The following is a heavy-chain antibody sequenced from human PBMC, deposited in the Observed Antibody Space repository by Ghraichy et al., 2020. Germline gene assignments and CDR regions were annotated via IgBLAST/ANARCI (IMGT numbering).Heavy chain of an antibody. J-gene: IGHJ4*02. CDR2: IYYSGST. D-gene: IGHD4-17*01. CDR1: GGSISSYY. V-gene: IGHV4-59*08. Sequence: SETLSLTCTVSGGSISSYYWSWIRQPPGKGLEWIGYIYYSGSTNYNPSLKSRVTISVDTSKNQFSLKLSSVTAADTAVYYCARSGPEAYGDYALGYWGQGTLVTVSS. CDR3: ARSGPEAYGDYALGY.